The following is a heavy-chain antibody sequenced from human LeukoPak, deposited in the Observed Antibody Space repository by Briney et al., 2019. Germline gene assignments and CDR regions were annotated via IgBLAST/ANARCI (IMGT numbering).Heavy chain of an antibody. D-gene: IGHD2-15*01. Sequence: GGSLRLSCAASGFTFSSYGMHWVRQAPGKGLEWVSRISETGDRTYYVDSVKGRFTISRDNSRNTLYLQLNSLRAEDTAVYYCAKDRYCSGDICSGSCGYWGQGTLVTVSS. CDR2: ISETGDRT. V-gene: IGHV3-23*01. CDR1: GFTFSSYG. J-gene: IGHJ4*02. CDR3: AKDRYCSGDICSGSCGY.